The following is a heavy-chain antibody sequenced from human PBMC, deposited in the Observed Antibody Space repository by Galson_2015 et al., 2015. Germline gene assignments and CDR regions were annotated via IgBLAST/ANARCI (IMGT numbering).Heavy chain of an antibody. CDR1: GYTFTSYG. CDR3: ARDDRHSSSWYFDY. Sequence: SVKVSCKASGYTFTSYGISWVRQAPGQGLEWMGWISAYNGNTNYAQKLQGRVTMTTDTSTSTAYMELRSLRSDDTAVYYCARDDRHSSSWYFDYWGQGTLVTVSS. D-gene: IGHD6-13*01. V-gene: IGHV1-18*01. J-gene: IGHJ4*02. CDR2: ISAYNGNT.